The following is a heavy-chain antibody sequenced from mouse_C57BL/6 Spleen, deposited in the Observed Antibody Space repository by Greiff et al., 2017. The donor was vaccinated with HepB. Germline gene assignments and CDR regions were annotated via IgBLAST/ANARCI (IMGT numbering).Heavy chain of an antibody. CDR1: GYSFSSSW. J-gene: IGHJ3*01. D-gene: IGHD2-5*01. CDR3: ARGGAYYSNWFAY. CDR2: IYPGDGDT. V-gene: IGHV1-82*01. Sequence: QVQLQQSGPELVKPGASVKLSCKASGYSFSSSWMNWVKQRPGKGLEWIGRIYPGDGDTNYNGEFKGKATLTADKSSSTAYMQLSSLTSEDSAVYFCARGGAYYSNWFAYWGQGTLVTVSA.